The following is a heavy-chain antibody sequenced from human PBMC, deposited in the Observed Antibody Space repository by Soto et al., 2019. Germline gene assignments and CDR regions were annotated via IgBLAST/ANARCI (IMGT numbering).Heavy chain of an antibody. CDR1: GDTFNFYS. D-gene: IGHD3-10*01. V-gene: IGHV1-69*02. Sequence: QVQLVQSGAEVKRPGSSVKVSCKASGDTFNFYSINWVRQAPGLGLEWMGRVNPIVSMSNYAQKFQGRVTRTADKSTGTAYMELSSLRSEDTAIYYCARRYGSGYRAFDYWGQGALVTVSS. CDR2: VNPIVSMS. J-gene: IGHJ4*02. CDR3: ARRYGSGYRAFDY.